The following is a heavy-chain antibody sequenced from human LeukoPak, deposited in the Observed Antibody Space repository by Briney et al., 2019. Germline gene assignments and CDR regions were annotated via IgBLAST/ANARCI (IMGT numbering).Heavy chain of an antibody. CDR1: GFTFSDYY. D-gene: IGHD6-13*01. J-gene: IGHJ4*02. Sequence: GGALRLSCAASGFTFSDYYMTWIRQAPGKGLEWLSYISGTSSQTNYADSVKGRFTISRDNAENSLFLQMNSLRADDTAVYYCARVGLTTAAGTYDYWGQGTLVTVSS. CDR2: ISGTSSQT. V-gene: IGHV3-11*06. CDR3: ARVGLTTAAGTYDY.